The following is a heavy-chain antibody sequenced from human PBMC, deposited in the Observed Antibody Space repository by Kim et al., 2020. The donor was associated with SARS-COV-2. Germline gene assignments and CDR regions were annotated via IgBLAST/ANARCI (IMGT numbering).Heavy chain of an antibody. Sequence: SETLSLTCTVSGGSISSGGYYWSWIRQHPGKGLEWIGYIYYSGNAYYNPSLKSRVSMSVDTSKNQFSLKVSSVTAADTAVYYCARDCSNRKNYNYYGVDVWGQGTAVTVSS. J-gene: IGHJ6*02. D-gene: IGHD4-4*01. CDR2: IYYSGNA. CDR3: ARDCSNRKNYNYYGVDV. V-gene: IGHV4-31*03. CDR1: GGSISSGGYY.